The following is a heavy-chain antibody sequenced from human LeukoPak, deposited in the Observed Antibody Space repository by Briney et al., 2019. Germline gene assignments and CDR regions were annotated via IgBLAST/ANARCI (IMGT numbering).Heavy chain of an antibody. D-gene: IGHD1-26*01. CDR3: AIWGTGSFSDPAFDY. CDR1: GYTLTELT. Sequence: ASVTVSCKVSGYTLTELTMHWVRQAPGKGLEWMGGFDPEDGETIYAQKFQGRVTMTEDTSTDTAYMELTSLTSEDTAMYYCAIWGTGSFSDPAFDYWGQGTLVTVSS. J-gene: IGHJ4*02. CDR2: FDPEDGET. V-gene: IGHV1-24*01.